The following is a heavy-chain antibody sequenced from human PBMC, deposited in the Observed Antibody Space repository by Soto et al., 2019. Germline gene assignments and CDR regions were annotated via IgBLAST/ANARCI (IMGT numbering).Heavy chain of an antibody. CDR1: GGSISSSSYY. D-gene: IGHD3-3*01. CDR3: AREQYDFWSGYYPGNNWFDP. CDR2: IYYSGST. Sequence: SETLSLTCTVSGGSISSSSYYWGWIRQPPGKGLEWIGSIYYSGSTYYNPSLKSRVTISVDTSKNQFSLKLSSVTAADTAVYYCAREQYDFWSGYYPGNNWFDPWGQGTLVTVSS. V-gene: IGHV4-39*02. J-gene: IGHJ5*02.